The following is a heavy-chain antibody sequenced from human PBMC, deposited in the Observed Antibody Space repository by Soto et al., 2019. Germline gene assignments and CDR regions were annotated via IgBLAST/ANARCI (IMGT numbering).Heavy chain of an antibody. CDR3: ARVSYYDFWSGYTTGYWYFDL. J-gene: IGHJ2*01. D-gene: IGHD3-3*01. CDR1: GFTVSSNY. Sequence: VQLVESGGGLVQPGGSLRLSCAASGFTVSSNYMSWVRQAPGKGLEWVSVIYSGGSTYYADSVKGRFTISRDNSKNTLYLQMNSLRAEDTAVYYCARVSYYDFWSGYTTGYWYFDLWGRGTLVTVSS. V-gene: IGHV3-66*01. CDR2: IYSGGST.